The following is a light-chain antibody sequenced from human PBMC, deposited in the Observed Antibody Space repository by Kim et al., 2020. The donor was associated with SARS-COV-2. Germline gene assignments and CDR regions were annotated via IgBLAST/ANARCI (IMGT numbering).Light chain of an antibody. CDR1: SSNIGSNY. CDR2: RNN. CDR3: AAWDDSLNGYG. J-gene: IGLJ1*01. Sequence: GQRVTISCSGSSSNIGSNYVYWYQQLPGTAPELLIYRNNQRPSGVPDRFSGSKSGTSASLAISGLQSEDEADYYCAAWDDSLNGYGFGTGTKVTVL. V-gene: IGLV1-47*01.